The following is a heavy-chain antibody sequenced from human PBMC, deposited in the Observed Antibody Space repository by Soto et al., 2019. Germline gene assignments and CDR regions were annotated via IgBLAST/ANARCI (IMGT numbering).Heavy chain of an antibody. V-gene: IGHV3-23*01. CDR3: ARVPAPYRYYCDY. CDR2: ISDSGDTT. Sequence: EVQLLESGGGLAQPGGSLRLSCGASGFTFSTYVMAWVRQAPGKGLEWVSMISDSGDTTYYADSVKGRFTISRDNSKNTVYLQMTSLTAEDTGIYFCARVPAPYRYYCDYWGQGTLVTVSS. J-gene: IGHJ4*02. CDR1: GFTFSTYV. D-gene: IGHD3-16*02.